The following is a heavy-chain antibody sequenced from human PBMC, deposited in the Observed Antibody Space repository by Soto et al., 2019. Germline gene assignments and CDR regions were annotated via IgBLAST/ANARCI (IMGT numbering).Heavy chain of an antibody. CDR2: ISDDGTRK. V-gene: IGHV3-30*18. J-gene: IGHJ6*02. CDR1: GFTFSSYW. CDR3: VKDRRTEAYGMEV. D-gene: IGHD2-21*01. Sequence: GGSLRLSCAASGFTFSSYWMHWVRQAPGKGLVWVAVISDDGTRKHYGDSVKGRFTISRDNSQNTLYLQMNSLRDEDTAVYYCVKDRRTEAYGMEVWGQGTTVTVSS.